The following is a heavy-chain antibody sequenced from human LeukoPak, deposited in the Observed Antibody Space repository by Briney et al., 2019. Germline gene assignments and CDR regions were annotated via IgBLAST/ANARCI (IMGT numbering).Heavy chain of an antibody. J-gene: IGHJ4*02. D-gene: IGHD5-18*01. CDR1: GDSISGFY. CDR2: IYYSGRT. V-gene: IGHV4-59*01. CDR3: ARGQKYRSGYTVTELGSGYSDY. Sequence: PSETLSLTCTVSGDSISGFYWSWIRQPPGKGLEWIGYIYYSGRTSYNPSVKSRVTISVDTSKNQFSLRLSSVTAADTAVYYCARGQKYRSGYTVTELGSGYSDYWGQGPLVTVSS.